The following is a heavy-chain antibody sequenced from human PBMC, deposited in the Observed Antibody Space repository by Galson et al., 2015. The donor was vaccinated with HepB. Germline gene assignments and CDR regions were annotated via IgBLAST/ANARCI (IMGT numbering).Heavy chain of an antibody. J-gene: IGHJ4*02. CDR1: GYTFTGYG. CDR3: ARGLRDYGDDGLPPLY. Sequence: SVKVSCKASGYTFTGYGISWVREAPGQGLEWMGWISAHNGKTICTPDLQDRVTMTTDSSTSTAYMELRSLRFDDTAVYYCARGLRDYGDDGLPPLYWGQGTLVTVSS. D-gene: IGHD4-17*01. V-gene: IGHV1-18*01. CDR2: ISAHNGKT.